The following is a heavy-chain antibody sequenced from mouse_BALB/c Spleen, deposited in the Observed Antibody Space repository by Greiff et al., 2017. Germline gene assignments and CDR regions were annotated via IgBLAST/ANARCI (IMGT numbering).Heavy chain of an antibody. Sequence: VKLMESGAELVKPGASVKLSCKASGYTFTSYYMYWVKQRPGQGLEWIGEINPSNGGTNFNEKFKSKATLTVDKSSSTAYMQLSSLTSEDSAVYYCTRSGLGRGYFDYWGQGTTLTVSS. V-gene: IGHV1S81*02. J-gene: IGHJ2*01. D-gene: IGHD4-1*01. CDR2: INPSNGGT. CDR3: TRSGLGRGYFDY. CDR1: GYTFTSYY.